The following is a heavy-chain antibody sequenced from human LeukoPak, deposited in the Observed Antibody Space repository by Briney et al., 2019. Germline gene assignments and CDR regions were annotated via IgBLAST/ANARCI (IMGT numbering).Heavy chain of an antibody. CDR2: IYYTGDT. CDR3: ARESSVTATY. CDR1: GDSATNTRYY. V-gene: IGHV4-39*07. D-gene: IGHD2-15*01. Sequence: SETLSLTCTVSGDSATNTRYYWGWIRQPPGKGLEWIGTIYYTGDTYYNPSLKSRVTISVDTSNDQFSLELTSVTAADTAVYYCARESSVTATYWGQGTLVIVSS. J-gene: IGHJ4*02.